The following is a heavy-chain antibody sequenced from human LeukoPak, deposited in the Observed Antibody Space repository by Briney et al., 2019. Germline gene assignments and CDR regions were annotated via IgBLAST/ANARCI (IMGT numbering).Heavy chain of an antibody. Sequence: SETLSLTCTVSGGSISSYYWSWIRQPPGKGLEWIGYIYYSGNTNYNPSLKSRVTISVDTSKNQFSLKPSSVTAADTAVYYCARGAGRWFPPNYWGQGTLVTVSS. V-gene: IGHV4-59*01. CDR1: GGSISSYY. CDR2: IYYSGNT. D-gene: IGHD3-10*01. J-gene: IGHJ4*02. CDR3: ARGAGRWFPPNY.